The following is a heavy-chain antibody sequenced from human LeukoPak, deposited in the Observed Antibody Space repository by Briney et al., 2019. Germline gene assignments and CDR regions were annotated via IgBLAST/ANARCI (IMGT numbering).Heavy chain of an antibody. CDR3: AKDQAVAGHPLDY. D-gene: IGHD6-19*01. Sequence: PGGSLRLSCAASGFTFSSYEMNWVRQAPGKGLEWVSAISGSGISTYYADSVKGRFTISRDSSKNMLYLQMNSLRADDTAVYYCAKDQAVAGHPLDYWGQGTLVTVSS. CDR1: GFTFSSYE. J-gene: IGHJ4*02. V-gene: IGHV3-23*01. CDR2: ISGSGIST.